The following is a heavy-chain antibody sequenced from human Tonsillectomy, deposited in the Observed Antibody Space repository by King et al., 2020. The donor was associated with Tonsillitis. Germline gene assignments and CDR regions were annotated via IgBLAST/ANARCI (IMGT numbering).Heavy chain of an antibody. Sequence: MQLQESGPGLVKPSETLSLTCAVSGYSISSGYYWGWIRQPPGKGLEWIGSIYHSGSTYYNPSLKSRVTISVDTSKNQFSLKLSSGTAADTAVYYCAREGGGGYYDILTGYYPRLYYFDYWGQGTLVTVSS. J-gene: IGHJ4*02. CDR2: IYHSGST. CDR3: AREGGGGYYDILTGYYPRLYYFDY. D-gene: IGHD3-9*01. V-gene: IGHV4-38-2*02. CDR1: GYSISSGYY.